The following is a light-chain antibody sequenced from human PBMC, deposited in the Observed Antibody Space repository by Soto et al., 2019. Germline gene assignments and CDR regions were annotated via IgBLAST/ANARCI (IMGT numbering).Light chain of an antibody. CDR2: HAS. V-gene: IGKV1-5*01. J-gene: IGKJ1*01. CDR1: QSISSY. Sequence: DIQMTQSPSSLSASVGDRVTITCRASQSISSYLNWYQQKPGKAPKLLIYHASTLVSGVPSRFSGSGSGTEFTLTISSLQPDDFATYFCHQYDTYSFGQGTKVDI. CDR3: HQYDTYS.